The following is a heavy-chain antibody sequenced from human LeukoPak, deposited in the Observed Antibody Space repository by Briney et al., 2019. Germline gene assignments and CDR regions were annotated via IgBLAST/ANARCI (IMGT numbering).Heavy chain of an antibody. CDR3: TRDETIAAAGMRYFDY. Sequence: GGSVRLSCTASGFTFGDYAMSWVRQAPGKGLEWVGFIRSKAYGGTTEYAASVKGRFTISRDDSKSIAYLQMNSLKTEDTAVYYCTRDETIAAAGMRYFDYWGQGTLVTVSS. V-gene: IGHV3-49*04. CDR2: IRSKAYGGTT. J-gene: IGHJ4*02. CDR1: GFTFGDYA. D-gene: IGHD6-13*01.